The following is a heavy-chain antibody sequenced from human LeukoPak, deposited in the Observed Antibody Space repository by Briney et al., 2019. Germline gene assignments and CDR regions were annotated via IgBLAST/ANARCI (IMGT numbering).Heavy chain of an antibody. Sequence: GASVTVSCKASGGTFSSYAISWVRQAPGQGLEWMGGVIPIFGTANYAQKFQGRVTITADESTSTAYMELSSLRSEDTAVYYCARDLGRAYYDILTGYPRAHYGMDVWGKGTTVTVSS. CDR2: VIPIFGTA. D-gene: IGHD3-9*01. CDR3: ARDLGRAYYDILTGYPRAHYGMDV. V-gene: IGHV1-69*01. CDR1: GGTFSSYA. J-gene: IGHJ6*04.